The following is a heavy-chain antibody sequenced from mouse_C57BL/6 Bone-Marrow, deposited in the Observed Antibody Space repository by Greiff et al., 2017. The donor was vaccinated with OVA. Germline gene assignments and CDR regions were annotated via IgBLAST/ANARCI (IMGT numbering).Heavy chain of an antibody. Sequence: QVQLQQPGAELVRPGTSVKLSCKASGYTFTSYWMHWVKQRPGPGLEWIGVIDPSDSYTNYNQKFKGKATLTVDTSSSTAYMQLSSLTSEDSAVYYCARSYCRGYFDYWGQGTTLTVSS. J-gene: IGHJ2*01. D-gene: IGHD2-10*01. CDR1: GYTFTSYW. CDR3: ARSYCRGYFDY. V-gene: IGHV1-59*01. CDR2: IDPSDSYT.